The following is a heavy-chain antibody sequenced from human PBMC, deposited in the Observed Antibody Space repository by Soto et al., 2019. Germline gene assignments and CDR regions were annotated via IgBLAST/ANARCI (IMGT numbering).Heavy chain of an antibody. CDR1: GFTFSSYA. CDR2: ISYDGSNK. Sequence: PGGSLRLSCAASGFTFSSYAMHWVRQAPGKGLEWVAVISYDGSNKYYADSVKGRFTISRDNSKNTLYLQMNSLRAEDTAVYYCARVLFLEWSPHMDVWGQGTTVTVSS. D-gene: IGHD3-3*01. V-gene: IGHV3-30-3*01. J-gene: IGHJ6*02. CDR3: ARVLFLEWSPHMDV.